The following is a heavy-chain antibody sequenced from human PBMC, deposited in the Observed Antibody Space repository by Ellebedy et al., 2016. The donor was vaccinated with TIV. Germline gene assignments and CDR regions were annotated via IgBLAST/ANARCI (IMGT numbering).Heavy chain of an antibody. CDR3: ARHHSSGWFFYFDY. V-gene: IGHV4-39*01. Sequence: SETLSLTCTVSGGSISSGSYYWGWIRQPPGKGLEWIGSSHYSGSTRYNPSLRSRVTVSVDTSKNQFSLKLSSVTAADTGVFYCARHHSSGWFFYFDYWGQGTLVTVSS. CDR1: GGSISSGSYY. CDR2: SHYSGST. D-gene: IGHD6-19*01. J-gene: IGHJ4*02.